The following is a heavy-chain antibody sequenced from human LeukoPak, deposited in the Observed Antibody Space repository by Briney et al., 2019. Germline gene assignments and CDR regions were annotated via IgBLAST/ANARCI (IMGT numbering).Heavy chain of an antibody. CDR2: ISYDGSNK. D-gene: IGHD5-24*01. J-gene: IGHJ4*02. CDR1: GFTFSSYA. V-gene: IGHV3-30-3*01. Sequence: GGSLRLSCAASGFTFSSYAMHWVRQAPGKGLERVAVISYDGSNKYYADSVKGRFTISRDNSKNTLYLQMNSLRAEDTAVYYCARDGYNYARLDYWGQGTLVTVSS. CDR3: ARDGYNYARLDY.